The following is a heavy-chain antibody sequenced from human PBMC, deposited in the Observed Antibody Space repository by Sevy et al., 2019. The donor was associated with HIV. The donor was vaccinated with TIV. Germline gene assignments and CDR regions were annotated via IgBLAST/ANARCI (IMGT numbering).Heavy chain of an antibody. CDR2: ISYDGSSK. V-gene: IGHV3-30*18. D-gene: IGHD3-3*01. J-gene: IGHJ3*02. CDR3: AKESGSYYDFWSGHDAFDI. Sequence: GGSLRLSCAASGFNFSSYGMHWVRQAPGKGLEWVAVISYDGSSKYYAESVKGGFTISRDNSKNTLYLQISGLRAEDTAVYYCAKESGSYYDFWSGHDAFDIWGQGTMVTVSS. CDR1: GFNFSSYG.